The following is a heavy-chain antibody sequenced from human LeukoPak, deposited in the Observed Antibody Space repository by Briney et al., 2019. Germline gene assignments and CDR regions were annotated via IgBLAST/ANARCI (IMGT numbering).Heavy chain of an antibody. V-gene: IGHV4-34*01. Sequence: SETLSLTCAVYGGSFSGYYWSWIRQPPGKGLEWIGEINHSGSTNYNPSLKSRVTISVDTSKNQFSLKLSSVTAADTAVYYCARVRVVVVVAATISSYNNWFDPWGQGTLVTVSS. J-gene: IGHJ5*02. CDR1: GGSFSGYY. D-gene: IGHD2-15*01. CDR3: ARVRVVVVVAATISSYNNWFDP. CDR2: INHSGST.